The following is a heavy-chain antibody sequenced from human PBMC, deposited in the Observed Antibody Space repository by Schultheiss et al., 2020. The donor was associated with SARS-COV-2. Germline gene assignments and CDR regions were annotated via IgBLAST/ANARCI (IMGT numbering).Heavy chain of an antibody. V-gene: IGHV4-34*01. CDR2: INHSGST. CDR3: ARGRGFEASMDV. CDR1: GGSISSYY. Sequence: SETLSLTCTVSGGSISSYYWSWIRQPPGKGLEWIGEINHSGSTNYNPSLKSRVTISVDTSKNQFSLKLSSVTAADTAVYYCARGRGFEASMDVWGQGTTVTVSS. J-gene: IGHJ6*02. D-gene: IGHD3-10*01.